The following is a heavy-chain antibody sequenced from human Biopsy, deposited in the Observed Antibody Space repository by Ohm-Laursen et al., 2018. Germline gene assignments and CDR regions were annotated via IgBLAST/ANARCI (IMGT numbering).Heavy chain of an antibody. J-gene: IGHJ4*01. CDR3: GRSYGIMAAPVHL. D-gene: IGHD3-16*01. Sequence: GSLRLSCAASGFTFSDYQMSWIRQTPGKGLEWVSHISSGGSTIFHADSVKGRFTISRDDAKGPLYLQMTNLRAEDTAVYYCGRSYGIMAAPVHLWGQGTLVTVSS. CDR2: ISSGGSTI. V-gene: IGHV3-11*01. CDR1: GFTFSDYQ.